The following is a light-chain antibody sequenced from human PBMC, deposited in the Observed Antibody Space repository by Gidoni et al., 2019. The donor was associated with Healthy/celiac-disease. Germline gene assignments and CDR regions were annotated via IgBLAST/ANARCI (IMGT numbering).Light chain of an antibody. V-gene: IGKV3-20*01. CDR3: QQYGRSPWT. Sequence: DIVLPQSPGTLSLSPGERATLSCRASQSVSSSYLAWYQQKPGQAPRLLIYGASSRANGIPDRFSGSGSGTDFTLTISRLEPEDFAVYYCQQYGRSPWTFGQGTKVEIK. J-gene: IGKJ1*01. CDR2: GAS. CDR1: QSVSSSY.